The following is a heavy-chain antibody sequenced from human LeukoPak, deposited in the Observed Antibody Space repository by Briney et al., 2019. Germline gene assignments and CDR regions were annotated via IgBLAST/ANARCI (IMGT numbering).Heavy chain of an antibody. V-gene: IGHV4-39*07. CDR3: ARSFDFKVGAKTCWFDP. CDR2: IYYSGST. J-gene: IGHJ5*02. Sequence: SETLSLTCTVSGGSISSSSYYWGWIRQPPGKGLEWIGSIYYSGSTYYNPSLKSRVTISVDTSKNQFSLKLSSVTAADTAVYYCARSFDFKVGAKTCWFDPWGQGTLVTVSS. D-gene: IGHD1-26*01. CDR1: GGSISSSSYY.